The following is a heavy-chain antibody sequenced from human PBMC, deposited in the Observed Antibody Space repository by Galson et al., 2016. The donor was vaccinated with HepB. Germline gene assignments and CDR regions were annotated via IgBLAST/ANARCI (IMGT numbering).Heavy chain of an antibody. Sequence: SETLSLTCTVYGGSLSGYFWTWIRQPPGKGLEWIGEINHSGSTNYNPSLKSRVTISVDTSKNQFPLKVSSVTAADTAVYYCAAHLWFGETNLDYWGQGTLVTVSS. D-gene: IGHD3-10*01. CDR1: GGSLSGYF. J-gene: IGHJ4*02. CDR2: INHSGST. CDR3: AAHLWFGETNLDY. V-gene: IGHV4-34*01.